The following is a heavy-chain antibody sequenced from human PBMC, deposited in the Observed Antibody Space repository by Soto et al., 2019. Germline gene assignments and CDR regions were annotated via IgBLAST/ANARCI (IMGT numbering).Heavy chain of an antibody. CDR3: AGGYCISTSCSNWFDP. CDR2: ISYDGSNK. J-gene: IGHJ5*02. Sequence: PGGSLRLSCAASGFTFSSYAMHWVRQAPGKGLEWVAVISYDGSNKYYADSVKGRFTISRDNSKNTLYLQMNSLRAEDTAVYYCAGGYCISTSCSNWFDPWGQGTLVTVSS. CDR1: GFTFSSYA. D-gene: IGHD2-2*01. V-gene: IGHV3-30-3*01.